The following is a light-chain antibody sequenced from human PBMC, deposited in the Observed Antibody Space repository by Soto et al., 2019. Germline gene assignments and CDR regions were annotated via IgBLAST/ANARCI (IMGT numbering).Light chain of an antibody. J-gene: IGKJ1*01. CDR3: QQYNSDLSWT. CDR1: QSIGTW. Sequence: DIHMTQSPSTLSASVGDRVTITCRASQSIGTWLAWFQQKPGKAPKVLISKASTLESGAPSRFSGSGSGTEFTLTISSLQPDDSATYFCQQYNSDLSWTFGQGTKVEIK. CDR2: KAS. V-gene: IGKV1-5*03.